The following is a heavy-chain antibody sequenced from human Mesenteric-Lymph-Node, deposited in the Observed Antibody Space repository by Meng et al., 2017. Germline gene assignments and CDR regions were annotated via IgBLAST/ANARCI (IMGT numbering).Heavy chain of an antibody. V-gene: IGHV4-4*07. J-gene: IGHJ3*02. CDR2: INTSGST. CDR1: GGSISSFY. D-gene: IGHD4-17*01. CDR3: ARSEDYGDPTDAFDI. Sequence: SETLSLTCTVSGGSISSFYWSWIRQPAGKGLEWIGRINTSGSTNYNPSLKSRVTISVDMSKNQFSLKLSSVTAADTAVYYCARSEDYGDPTDAFDIWGQGTMVTVSS.